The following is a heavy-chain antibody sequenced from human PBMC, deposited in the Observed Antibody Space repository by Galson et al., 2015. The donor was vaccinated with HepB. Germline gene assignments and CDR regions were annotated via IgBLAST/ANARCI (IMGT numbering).Heavy chain of an antibody. CDR1: GFTFSSYS. J-gene: IGHJ4*02. CDR3: ARGGPGHTLDY. CDR2: ISSSGSTI. Sequence: SLRLSCAASGFTFSSYSMNWVRQAPGKGLEWVSYISSSGSTIYYADSVKGRFTISRDNAKNSLYLQMNSLRAEDTAVYYCARGGPGHTLDYWGQGTLVTVSS. D-gene: IGHD2/OR15-2a*01. V-gene: IGHV3-48*04.